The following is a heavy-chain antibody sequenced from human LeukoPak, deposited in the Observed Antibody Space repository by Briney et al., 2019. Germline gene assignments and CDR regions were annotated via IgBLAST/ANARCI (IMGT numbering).Heavy chain of an antibody. CDR3: ARESVGYCSGGSCPYYFDY. CDR2: ISYSGST. J-gene: IGHJ4*02. Sequence: SETLSLTCTVSGGSISSYHWSWIRQPPGKGLEWIGYISYSGSTNYNPSLKSRVTMSVDTSRNQFSLKLSSVTAADTAVYYCARESVGYCSGGSCPYYFDYWGQGTLVTVSS. V-gene: IGHV4-59*12. D-gene: IGHD2-15*01. CDR1: GGSISSYH.